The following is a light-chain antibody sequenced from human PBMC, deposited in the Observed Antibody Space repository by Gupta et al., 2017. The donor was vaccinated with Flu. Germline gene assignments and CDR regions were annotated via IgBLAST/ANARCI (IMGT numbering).Light chain of an antibody. CDR2: KVS. CDR3: RQGTHWPYT. Sequence: VTLGQPASISCRSSQSLVYGDGNTYLNWFHQRPGQSPRRLIYKVSNRDSGVPDRFSGSESGTDFTLKISRVEAEDVGIYYCRQGTHWPYTFGQGTKLEIK. J-gene: IGKJ2*01. CDR1: QSLVYGDGNTY. V-gene: IGKV2-30*01.